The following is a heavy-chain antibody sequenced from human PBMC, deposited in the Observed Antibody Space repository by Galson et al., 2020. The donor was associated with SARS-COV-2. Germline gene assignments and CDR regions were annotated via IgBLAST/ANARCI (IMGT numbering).Heavy chain of an antibody. D-gene: IGHD3-10*01. CDR3: ARDLFRSRGAFDI. J-gene: IGHJ3*02. CDR1: GFIFSAYY. V-gene: IGHV3-11*01. Sequence: TGGSLRLSCAASGFIFSAYYMSWIRQAPGKGLEWVSYISSSGSLIYYADSVKGRFTISRDNAKYSVYLHMNSLRAEDTAVYYCARDLFRSRGAFDIWGQGTTVTVSS. CDR2: ISSSGSLI.